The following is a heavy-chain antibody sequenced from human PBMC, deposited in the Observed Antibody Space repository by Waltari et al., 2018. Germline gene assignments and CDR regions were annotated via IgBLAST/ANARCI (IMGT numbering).Heavy chain of an antibody. CDR3: ARVGYSYGLVV. CDR2: IKQSGST. J-gene: IGHJ4*02. D-gene: IGHD5-18*01. V-gene: IGHV4-34*01. Sequence: QLQLQQWGAGLLQPPETPSLTSEDYGGSFSGYYWSRRPQPPGKGLEWMGEIKQSGSTNYNPSLRSRVTISRDTSKSHFSLKLGSVTTADTAVYYWARVGYSYGLVVWGQGTLVTVSS. CDR1: GGSFSGYY.